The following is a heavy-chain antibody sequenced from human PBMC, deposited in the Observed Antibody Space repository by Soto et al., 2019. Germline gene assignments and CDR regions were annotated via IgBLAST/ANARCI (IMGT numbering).Heavy chain of an antibody. CDR3: ARGRFNAFGI. D-gene: IGHD3-3*01. CDR1: GDSVSSNSVA. CDR2: TYYRSKWYN. Sequence: QVQLQQSGPGLVKPSQTLSLTCAISGDSVSSNSVAWIWIRQSPSRGLEWLGRTYYRSKWYNDYGVTVKGRITINPDTSTNQFSLQLNSVTPEDTAVYYCARGRFNAFGIWGQGTMVTVSS. V-gene: IGHV6-1*01. J-gene: IGHJ3*02.